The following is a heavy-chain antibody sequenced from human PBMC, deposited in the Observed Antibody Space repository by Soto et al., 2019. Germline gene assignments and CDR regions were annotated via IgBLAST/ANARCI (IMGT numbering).Heavy chain of an antibody. J-gene: IGHJ6*03. CDR1: GYTITSYG. Sequence: ASVNVSCKASGYTITSYGIICVRQAPGQGLERMGWISAYNGNTNYAQKLQGRVTMTTDTSTSTAYMELRSLRSDDTAVYYCARVSAKYQYYYMDVWGKGTTVTVSS. V-gene: IGHV1-18*04. CDR2: ISAYNGNT. CDR3: ARVSAKYQYYYMDV. D-gene: IGHD3-3*01.